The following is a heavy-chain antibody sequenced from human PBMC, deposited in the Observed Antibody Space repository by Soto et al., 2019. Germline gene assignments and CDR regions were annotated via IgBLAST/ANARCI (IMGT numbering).Heavy chain of an antibody. J-gene: IGHJ4*02. V-gene: IGHV4-39*01. CDR3: ARQRYGSGRYHKVPYFDY. Sequence: SETLSLTCTVSCGSININTYYWGWIRQPPGKGLEWIGSINYSGTTYYNPSLKSRVTISVDTSKNQISLKQNSVTAADTAVFYCARQRYGSGRYHKVPYFDYWGQGTLVTV. CDR2: INYSGTT. D-gene: IGHD3-10*01. CDR1: CGSININTYY.